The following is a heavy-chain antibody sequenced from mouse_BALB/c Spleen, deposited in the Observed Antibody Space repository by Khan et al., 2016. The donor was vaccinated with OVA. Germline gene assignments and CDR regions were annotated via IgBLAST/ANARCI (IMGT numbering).Heavy chain of an antibody. CDR3: ARYGNLYDYAMDY. V-gene: IGHV1-7*01. Sequence: QVQLQQSGAELAKPGASVKMSCKASGYTFTSYWMHWVKQRPGQGLEWIGYINPSTGYTEYNQKFKDKATLTADKSSSTAYMQLSSLTSEDSAVYYCARYGNLYDYAMDYWGQGTSVTVSS. D-gene: IGHD2-1*01. CDR2: INPSTGYT. J-gene: IGHJ4*01. CDR1: GYTFTSYW.